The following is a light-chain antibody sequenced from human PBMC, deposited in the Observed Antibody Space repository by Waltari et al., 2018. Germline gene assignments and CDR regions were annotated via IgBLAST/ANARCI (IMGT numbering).Light chain of an antibody. CDR1: SSDVGRYDY. CDR3: ASYGGSTV. J-gene: IGLJ2*01. Sequence: QSALTPPPSASGSPGQSVAISCTGASSDVGRYDYVSWYQQHPGKAPKLIIYEVNKRPSGVPDRFSGSKSGNTASPTVSGLQAEDEAGYYCASYGGSTVFGGGTKLTVL. V-gene: IGLV2-8*01. CDR2: EVN.